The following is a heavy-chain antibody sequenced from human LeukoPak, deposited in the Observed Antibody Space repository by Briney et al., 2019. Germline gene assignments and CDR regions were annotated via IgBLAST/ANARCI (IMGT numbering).Heavy chain of an antibody. V-gene: IGHV4-4*07. D-gene: IGHD3-22*01. CDR1: GGSISSYY. J-gene: IGHJ5*02. CDR3: ARDVSYDSSASNWFDP. CDR2: IYTSGST. Sequence: SETLSLTCTVSGGSISSYYWSWIRQPAGKGLEWIGRIYTSGSTNYNPSLKSRVTMSVDTSKNQFSLKLSSVTAADAAVYYCARDVSYDSSASNWFDPWGQGTLVTVSS.